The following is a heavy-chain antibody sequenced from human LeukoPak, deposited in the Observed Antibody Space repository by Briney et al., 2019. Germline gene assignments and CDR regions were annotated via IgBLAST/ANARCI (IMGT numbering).Heavy chain of an antibody. CDR2: INPKNGDT. J-gene: IGHJ4*02. V-gene: IGHV1-2*06. CDR1: GYTFTAYY. Sequence: GASVKVSCKASGYTFTAYYIHWVRQAPGQGLEWMGRINPKNGDTNYAQKFQGRVTMTRDTSISTAYMELSRLRSDDTAVYYCARDSAPGDTYGLLGIDSWGQGTLVTVSS. CDR3: ARDSAPGDTYGLLGIDS. D-gene: IGHD5-18*01.